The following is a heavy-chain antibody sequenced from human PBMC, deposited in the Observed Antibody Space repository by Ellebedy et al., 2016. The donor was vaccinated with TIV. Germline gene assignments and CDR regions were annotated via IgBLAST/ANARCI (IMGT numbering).Heavy chain of an antibody. D-gene: IGHD3-22*01. CDR3: ARDAYYYDTTGFYLTDC. V-gene: IGHV4-4*07. CDR2: IYSGGDT. J-gene: IGHJ4*02. CDR1: GGSISSHY. Sequence: SETLSLTXTVSGGSISSHYWSWIRQPAGKGLEWIGRIYSGGDTYYNPSLRSRVTMSIDTSKSQFSLKLSSVTAVDTAVYYCARDAYYYDTTGFYLTDCWGQGTLVTVSS.